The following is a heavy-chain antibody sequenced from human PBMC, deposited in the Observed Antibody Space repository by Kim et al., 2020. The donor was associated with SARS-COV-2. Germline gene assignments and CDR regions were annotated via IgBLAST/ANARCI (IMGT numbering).Heavy chain of an antibody. V-gene: IGHV4-39*07. CDR1: GGSISSSSYY. Sequence: SETLSLTCTVSGGSISSSSYYWGWIRQPPGKGLKWIGSIYYSGSTYYNPSLKSRVTISVDTSKNQFSLKLSSVTAADTAVYYCAGIAVAGAHYYYYGMDVWGQGTTVTVSS. CDR3: AGIAVAGAHYYYYGMDV. J-gene: IGHJ6*02. CDR2: IYYSGST. D-gene: IGHD6-19*01.